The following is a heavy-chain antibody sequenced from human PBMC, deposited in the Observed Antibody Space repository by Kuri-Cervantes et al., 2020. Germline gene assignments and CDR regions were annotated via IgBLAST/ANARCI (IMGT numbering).Heavy chain of an antibody. CDR1: GFTFSDYY. D-gene: IGHD6-19*01. J-gene: IGHJ6*03. CDR2: ISSSGSTI. V-gene: IGHV3-11*04. CDR3: AREGSSGWYGYYYYYMDA. Sequence: GESPKISCAASGFTFSDYYMGWIRQAPGKGLEWVSYISSSGSTIYYADSVKGRFTISRDNAKNSLYLQMNSLRAEDTAVYYCAREGSSGWYGYYYYYMDAWGKGTTVTVSS.